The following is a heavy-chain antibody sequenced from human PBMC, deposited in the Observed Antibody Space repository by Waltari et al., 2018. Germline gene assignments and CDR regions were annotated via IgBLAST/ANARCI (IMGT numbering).Heavy chain of an antibody. D-gene: IGHD3-22*01. J-gene: IGHJ4*02. CDR1: GGSISSYY. V-gene: IGHV4-59*01. Sequence: QVQLQESGPGLVKPSETLSLTCTVSGGSISSYYWSWIRQPPGKGLEWIGYIYYSGSTNYNPSLKSRVTISVDTSKNQFSLKLSSVTAADTAVYYCARGYYDSSGYQTFDYWGQGTLVTVSS. CDR2: IYYSGST. CDR3: ARGYYDSSGYQTFDY.